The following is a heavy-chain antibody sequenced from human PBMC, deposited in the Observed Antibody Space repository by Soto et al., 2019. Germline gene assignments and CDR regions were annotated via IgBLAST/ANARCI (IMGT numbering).Heavy chain of an antibody. D-gene: IGHD6-19*01. V-gene: IGHV3-23*01. CDR2: ISGSGGST. CDR1: GFTFSSYA. Sequence: GGSLRLSCAASGFTFSSYAMSWVRQAPGKGLEWVSAISGSGGSTYYADSVKGRFTISRDNSKNTLYLQMNSLRAEDTAVYYCAKVVGGSGWYDWLYYFDYWGQGTLVTVSS. J-gene: IGHJ4*02. CDR3: AKVVGGSGWYDWLYYFDY.